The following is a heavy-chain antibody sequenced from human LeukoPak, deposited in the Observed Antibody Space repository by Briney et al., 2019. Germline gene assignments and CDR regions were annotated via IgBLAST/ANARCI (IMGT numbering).Heavy chain of an antibody. Sequence: GGSLRLSCAASGFTFSSYAMSWVRQAPGKGLEWVSAISGSGGSTYYADSVKGRFTISRDNSKNTLYLQMNSLRAEDTAVYYCARVRYSSSWYGNYYYYYGMDVWGQGTTVTVSS. CDR2: ISGSGGST. CDR3: ARVRYSSSWYGNYYYYYGMDV. J-gene: IGHJ6*02. CDR1: GFTFSSYA. D-gene: IGHD6-13*01. V-gene: IGHV3-23*01.